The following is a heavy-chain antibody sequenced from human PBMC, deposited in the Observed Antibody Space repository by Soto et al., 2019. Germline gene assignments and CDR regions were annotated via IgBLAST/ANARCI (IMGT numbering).Heavy chain of an antibody. J-gene: IGHJ4*02. D-gene: IGHD3-16*01. Sequence: TSETLSLTCTVSGGSIRSYYWSWIRQPPGKGLEWIGYIYYSGSTNYNPSLKSRVTISVDTSKNQFSLKLSSVTAADTAVYYCARHWGFWADYWGQGTLVTVSS. CDR3: ARHWGFWADY. CDR1: GGSIRSYY. CDR2: IYYSGST. V-gene: IGHV4-59*08.